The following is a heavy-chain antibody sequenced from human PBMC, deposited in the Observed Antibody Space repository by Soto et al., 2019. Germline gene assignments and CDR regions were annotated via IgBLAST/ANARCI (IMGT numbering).Heavy chain of an antibody. J-gene: IGHJ4*03. CDR2: IHGAGGKI. V-gene: IGHV3-7*03. Sequence: PGGSLRLSCAASGFMFSAYWMSWVRQSPGKGLEWVANIHGAGGKIYYVDSVKGLFTISRDNAKSSLYLQMNSLRAEDTAVYYCARDFNGGCTYRPWDSWGQGAMVTVSS. D-gene: IGHD2-8*01. CDR1: GFMFSAYW. CDR3: ARDFNGGCTYRPWDS.